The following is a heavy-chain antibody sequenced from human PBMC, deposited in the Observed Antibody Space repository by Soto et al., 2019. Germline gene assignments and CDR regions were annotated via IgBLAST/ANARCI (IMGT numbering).Heavy chain of an antibody. Sequence: EVQLLESGGGLVQPGGSLRLSCAASGFTFSSYAMSWVRQAPGKGLEWVSAIIGSGGSTYYADSVKGRFTISRDNSKNTLYLQMNSLRAEDTAVYYCAKAKSYWRGYCSGGSCYFDYWGQGTLVTVSS. J-gene: IGHJ4*02. D-gene: IGHD2-15*01. V-gene: IGHV3-23*01. CDR2: IIGSGGST. CDR3: AKAKSYWRGYCSGGSCYFDY. CDR1: GFTFSSYA.